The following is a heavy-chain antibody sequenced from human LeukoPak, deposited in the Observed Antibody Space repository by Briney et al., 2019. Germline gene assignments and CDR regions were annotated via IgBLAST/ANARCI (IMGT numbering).Heavy chain of an antibody. CDR2: IYSGGST. Sequence: GGSLRLSCAASGFTVSSNYMSWVRQAPGKGLEWVSVIYSGGSTYYADSVKGRFTISRDNSKNTLYLQMNRLRAEDTAVYYCARAPPIYGGYYFDYWGQGTLVTVSS. J-gene: IGHJ4*02. CDR3: ARAPPIYGGYYFDY. D-gene: IGHD5-12*01. CDR1: GFTVSSNY. V-gene: IGHV3-66*01.